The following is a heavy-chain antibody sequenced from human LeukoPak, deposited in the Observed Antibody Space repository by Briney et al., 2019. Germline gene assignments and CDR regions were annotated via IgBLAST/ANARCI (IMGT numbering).Heavy chain of an antibody. Sequence: GGSLRLSCAASGFTVSTNHMSWVRQAPGKGLEWVSVIYSGGSTYYADSVKDRFTISRDNSKNTLYLQMNSLRAEDTAVYYCARASMAAAGYYFDYWGQGTLVTVSS. CDR1: GFTVSTNH. D-gene: IGHD6-13*01. CDR3: ARASMAAAGYYFDY. CDR2: IYSGGST. V-gene: IGHV3-66*01. J-gene: IGHJ4*02.